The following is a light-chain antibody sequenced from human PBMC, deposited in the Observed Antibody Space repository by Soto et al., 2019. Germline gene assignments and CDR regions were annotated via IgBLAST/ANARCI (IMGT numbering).Light chain of an antibody. CDR2: TDT. Sequence: QSVLTQPPSASGTPGQRVTISCSGSSSNIGSNAVNWYQQFPGTAPKLLIYTDTQRPSGVPDRCSGSKSGTSASLAISGLQSEDAAGYFCAAWDCSLNAYVVGTGTKVTVL. J-gene: IGLJ1*01. V-gene: IGLV1-44*01. CDR1: SSNIGSNA. CDR3: AAWDCSLNAYV.